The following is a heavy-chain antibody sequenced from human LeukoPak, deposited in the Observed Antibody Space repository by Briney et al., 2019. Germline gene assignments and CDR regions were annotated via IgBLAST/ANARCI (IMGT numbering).Heavy chain of an antibody. CDR2: IYYSGST. V-gene: IGHV4-39*07. Sequence: PSETLSLTCTVSGGSISSSNYYWGWIRQPPGKGLEWIGSIYYSGSTYYNPSLKSRVTISVDTSKNQFSLKLSSVTAADTAVYYCARPMNYYDSSGYYYDQQGNDAFDIWGQGTMVTVSS. D-gene: IGHD3-22*01. CDR3: ARPMNYYDSSGYYYDQQGNDAFDI. CDR1: GGSISSSNYY. J-gene: IGHJ3*02.